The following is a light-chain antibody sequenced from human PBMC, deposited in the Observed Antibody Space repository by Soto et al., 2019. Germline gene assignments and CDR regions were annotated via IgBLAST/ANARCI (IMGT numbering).Light chain of an antibody. CDR2: GNS. Sequence: QPVLTQPPSVSGAPGQRVTISCTGGSSNIGAGYDVHWYQQLPGTAPKLLIYGNSNRPSGVPDRFSGSKSGTSASLAITGLQAEDEADYYCQSYDSSLSGWGVFGGGTKLTVL. J-gene: IGLJ3*02. CDR1: SSNIGAGYD. CDR3: QSYDSSLSGWGV. V-gene: IGLV1-40*01.